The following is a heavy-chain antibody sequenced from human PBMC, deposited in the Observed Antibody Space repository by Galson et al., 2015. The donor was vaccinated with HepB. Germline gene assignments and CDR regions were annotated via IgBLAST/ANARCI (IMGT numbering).Heavy chain of an antibody. Sequence: QSGAEVKKPGESLKISCQGSGYTFSSYWIGWVRQMPGKGLEWMGFIYPGDSDTTYSPSFKGQVTISADRSISTAYLQWSTLKASDTARYYCTRLDSSGYHYWGLGTLVTVSS. CDR3: TRLDSSGYHY. J-gene: IGHJ4*02. V-gene: IGHV5-51*01. CDR1: GYTFSSYW. CDR2: IYPGDSDT. D-gene: IGHD3-22*01.